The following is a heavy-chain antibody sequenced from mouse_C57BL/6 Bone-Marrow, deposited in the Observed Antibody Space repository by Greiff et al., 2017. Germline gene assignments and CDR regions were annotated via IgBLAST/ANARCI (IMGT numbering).Heavy chain of an antibody. Sequence: DVKLVESGAELVKPGASVKLSCTASGFNIKDYYMHWVKQRTEQGLEWIGRIDPEDGETKYAPKFQGKATITADTSSNTAYLQLSSLTSEDTDVYYCASPYEYPYFDYWGQGTTLTVSS. CDR2: IDPEDGET. CDR1: GFNIKDYY. V-gene: IGHV14-2*01. D-gene: IGHD5-1*01. J-gene: IGHJ2*01. CDR3: ASPYEYPYFDY.